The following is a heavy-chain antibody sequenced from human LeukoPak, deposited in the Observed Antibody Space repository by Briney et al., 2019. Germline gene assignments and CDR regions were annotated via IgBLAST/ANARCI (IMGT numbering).Heavy chain of an antibody. CDR3: ARDSGSWELLYYYYMDV. V-gene: IGHV3-7*01. CDR1: GFTLSSYW. CDR2: IKQDGSEK. D-gene: IGHD1-26*01. J-gene: IGHJ6*03. Sequence: GGSLRLSCAASGFTLSSYWMSWVRQAPGKGLEWVANIKQDGSEKYYVDSVKGRFTISRDNAKNSLYLQMNSLRAEDTAVYYCARDSGSWELLYYYYMDVWGKGTTVTVSS.